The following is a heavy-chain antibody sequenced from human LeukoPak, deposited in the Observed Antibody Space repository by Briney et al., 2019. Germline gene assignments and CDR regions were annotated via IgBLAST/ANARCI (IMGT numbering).Heavy chain of an antibody. Sequence: ASVKVSCEDSGYTFTGSFMHWVRQAPGQGLEWMGWINPNSGATNYAQNFQGRVTMTRDTSISTAYMELSRLRSDDTAFYYCARTGTPTADWFDSWGQGTLVTVSS. J-gene: IGHJ5*01. CDR1: GYTFTGSF. V-gene: IGHV1-2*02. D-gene: IGHD1-1*01. CDR3: ARTGTPTADWFDS. CDR2: INPNSGAT.